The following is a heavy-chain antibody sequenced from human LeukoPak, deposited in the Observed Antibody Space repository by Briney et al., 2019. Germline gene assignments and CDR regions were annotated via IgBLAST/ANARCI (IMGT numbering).Heavy chain of an antibody. D-gene: IGHD6-19*01. V-gene: IGHV1-46*03. CDR3: ARSPRSSGWYSWWFDP. J-gene: IGHJ5*02. Sequence: ASVKVSCRAAGYTFTSYYMHWVRQAPGQGLEWMGIINPSGGSTSYAQKFQGRVTMTRDTSTSTVYMELSSLRSEDTAVYYCARSPRSSGWYSWWFDPWGQGTLVTVSS. CDR1: GYTFTSYY. CDR2: INPSGGST.